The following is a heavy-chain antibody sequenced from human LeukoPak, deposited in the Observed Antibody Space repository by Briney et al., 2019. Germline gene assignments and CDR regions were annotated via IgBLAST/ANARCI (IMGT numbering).Heavy chain of an antibody. D-gene: IGHD5-12*01. J-gene: IGHJ3*02. V-gene: IGHV3-9*01. Sequence: PGGSLRLSCAASGFTFDDYAMPWVRQAPGKGLEWVSGISWNSGSIGYADSVKGRFTISRDNAKNSLYLQMNSLRAEDTALYYCAKDIVATAAYAFDIWGQGTMVTVSS. CDR1: GFTFDDYA. CDR2: ISWNSGSI. CDR3: AKDIVATAAYAFDI.